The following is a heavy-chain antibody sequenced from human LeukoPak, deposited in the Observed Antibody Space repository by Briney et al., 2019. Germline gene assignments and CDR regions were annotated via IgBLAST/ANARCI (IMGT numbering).Heavy chain of an antibody. Sequence: PSQTLSLTCTVSGGSISSYYWSWIRQPPGKGLEWIGYIYYSGSTNYNPSLKSRVTISVDTSKNQFSLKLSSVTAADTAVYYCASHLYYDIYFDIWGQGTMVTVSS. CDR1: GGSISSYY. CDR2: IYYSGST. D-gene: IGHD3-9*01. J-gene: IGHJ3*02. V-gene: IGHV4-59*08. CDR3: ASHLYYDIYFDI.